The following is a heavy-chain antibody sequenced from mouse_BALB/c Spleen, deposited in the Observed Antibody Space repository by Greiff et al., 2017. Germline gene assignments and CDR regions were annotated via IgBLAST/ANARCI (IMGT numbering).Heavy chain of an antibody. CDR3: TRSSYGYFDY. D-gene: IGHD1-1*01. CDR1: GFTFSNYW. J-gene: IGHJ2*01. CDR2: IRLKSNNYAT. Sequence: EVKVVESGGGLVQPGGSMKLSCVASGFTFSNYWMNWVRQSPEKGLEWVAEIRLKSNNYATHYAESVKGRFTISRDDSKSSVYLQMNNLRAEDTGVYYCTRSSYGYFDYWGQGTTLTVSS. V-gene: IGHV6-6*02.